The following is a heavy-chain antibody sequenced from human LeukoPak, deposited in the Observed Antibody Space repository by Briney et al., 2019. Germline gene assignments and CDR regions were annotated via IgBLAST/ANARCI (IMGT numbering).Heavy chain of an antibody. CDR1: GFTFSDFY. J-gene: IGHJ4*02. V-gene: IGHV3-11*01. D-gene: IGHD2-21*02. CDR2: ISSNGLII. Sequence: GSLRLSCEASGFTFSDFYMSWIRQAPGQGLEWVSDISSNGLIIYYADSVKGRFTISRDNAKNSLYLQMDSLRADDTAMYYCARDYCGGDCYSGPFDYWGQGTLVTVSS. CDR3: ARDYCGGDCYSGPFDY.